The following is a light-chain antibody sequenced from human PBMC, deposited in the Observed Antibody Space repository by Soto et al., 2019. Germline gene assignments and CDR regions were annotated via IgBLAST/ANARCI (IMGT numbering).Light chain of an antibody. CDR3: GSWDNCLSAYV. J-gene: IGLJ1*01. CDR2: DDN. CDR1: SSNIGGNS. V-gene: IGLV1-51*01. Sequence: QSVLTQPPSVSAAPGQKVTISCSGRSSNIGGNSVSWYQQLTGTAPKLLIYDDNKRPSGIPDRFSSSKSGTSATLGITGFQTGDEADYYCGSWDNCLSAYVFGTGTNVTV.